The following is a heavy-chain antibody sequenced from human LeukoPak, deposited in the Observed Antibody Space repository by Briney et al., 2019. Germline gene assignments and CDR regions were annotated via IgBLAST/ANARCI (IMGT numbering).Heavy chain of an antibody. CDR1: GFTVSTTY. D-gene: IGHD3-3*01. J-gene: IGHJ5*02. CDR2: IYAGGDI. CDR3: ARDLSQTITIFGVVITPPWFDP. V-gene: IGHV3-66*01. Sequence: GGSLRLSCAASGFTVSTTYMSWVRQAPGKGLEWVSVIYAGGDIYYADSVRGRFGVSRDNSKNTLYLQMNSLRAEDTAVYYCARDLSQTITIFGVVITPPWFDPWGQGTLVTVSS.